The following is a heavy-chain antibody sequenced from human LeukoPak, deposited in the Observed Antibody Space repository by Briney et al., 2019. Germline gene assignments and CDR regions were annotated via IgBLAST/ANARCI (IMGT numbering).Heavy chain of an antibody. V-gene: IGHV3-48*01. J-gene: IGHJ6*02. D-gene: IGHD3-10*01. CDR2: ISSSSSTI. Sequence: SYISSSSSTIYYADSVKGRFTISRDNAKNSLYLQMNSLRAEDTAVYYCARDLRGYGMDVWGQGTTVTVSS. CDR3: ARDLRGYGMDV.